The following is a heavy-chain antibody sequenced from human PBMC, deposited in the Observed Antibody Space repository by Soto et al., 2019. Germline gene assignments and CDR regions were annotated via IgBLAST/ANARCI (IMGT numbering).Heavy chain of an antibody. V-gene: IGHV1-18*01. D-gene: IGHD4-17*01. CDR3: AIANYGDNDY. CDR1: GYSFPSST. J-gene: IGHJ4*02. Sequence: QVQLVQSGAEVKRAGASEKVTCKASGYSFPSSTISWVRQAPGQGLEWMGWINAYNGNTKYTQKLQGRFTMTTDTSTSTAYMELENLRSDDTAMYFCAIANYGDNDYWGQGTLVTVSS. CDR2: INAYNGNT.